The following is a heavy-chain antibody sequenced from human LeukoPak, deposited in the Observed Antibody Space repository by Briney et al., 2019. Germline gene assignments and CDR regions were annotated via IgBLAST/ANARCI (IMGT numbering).Heavy chain of an antibody. CDR2: IYSGGST. V-gene: IGHV3-53*01. CDR1: GFTVSSNY. J-gene: IGHJ4*02. Sequence: GGSLRLSCAASGFTVSSNYMSWVRQAPGKGLEWVSVIYSGGSTYYADSVKGRFTISRDNSKNTLYLQMNSLRAEDTAVYYCAKALPPTTVTTTFDYWGQGTLVTVSS. D-gene: IGHD4-11*01. CDR3: AKALPPTTVTTTFDY.